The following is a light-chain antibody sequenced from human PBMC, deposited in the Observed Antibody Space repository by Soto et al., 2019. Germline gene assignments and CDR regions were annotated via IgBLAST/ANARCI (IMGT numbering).Light chain of an antibody. Sequence: DIQMTQSPSTLSASVGDRVTITCRASQPILSWLAWYQQKPGKAPKLLIYKASNLESGVPSRFSGSESGTEFTLSISSLQPDDFATYYCQQYDTYSGTFGGGTKVEI. CDR2: KAS. CDR3: QQYDTYSGT. J-gene: IGKJ4*01. CDR1: QPILSW. V-gene: IGKV1-5*03.